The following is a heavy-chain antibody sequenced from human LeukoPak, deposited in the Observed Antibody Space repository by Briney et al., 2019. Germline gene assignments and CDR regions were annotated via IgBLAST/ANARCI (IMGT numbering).Heavy chain of an antibody. Sequence: AGGSLRLSCAASGFTFSSYWMHWVRQAPGKGLVWVSHINNDGSATTHADSVKGRFTISRDNAKNTLYLQMNSLRADDTAVHFCARSAGWATFDYWGQGTLVTVSS. V-gene: IGHV3-74*01. CDR2: INNDGSAT. CDR1: GFTFSSYW. D-gene: IGHD6-19*01. CDR3: ARSAGWATFDY. J-gene: IGHJ4*02.